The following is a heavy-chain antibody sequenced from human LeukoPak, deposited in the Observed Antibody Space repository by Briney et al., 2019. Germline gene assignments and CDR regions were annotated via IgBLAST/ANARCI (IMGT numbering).Heavy chain of an antibody. Sequence: GGSLRLSCVVSGFTVSNNYTKWVRQAPGKGLEWVSTIYGGGSTYYADSVRGRFTISRHNSKNTLYLQMNSLRAEDTAVYYCAKVMKGWYFDLWGRGTLVTVSS. V-gene: IGHV3-53*01. D-gene: IGHD2-8*01. J-gene: IGHJ2*01. CDR3: AKVMKGWYFDL. CDR2: IYGGGST. CDR1: GFTVSNNY.